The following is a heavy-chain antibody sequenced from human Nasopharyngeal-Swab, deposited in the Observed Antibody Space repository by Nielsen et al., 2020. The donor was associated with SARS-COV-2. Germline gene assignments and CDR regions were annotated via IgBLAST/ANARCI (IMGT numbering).Heavy chain of an antibody. Sequence: SETLSLTRTVFGGSISSYYWSWIRQPPGKGLEWIGYFSYTGITNYNPSLKSRVTISVDMSKNQFSLKLSSVAAADTAVYYCAREVVGGLVDSWGQGTLVTVSS. J-gene: IGHJ4*02. CDR2: FSYTGIT. V-gene: IGHV4-59*12. D-gene: IGHD1-26*01. CDR1: GGSISSYY. CDR3: AREVVGGLVDS.